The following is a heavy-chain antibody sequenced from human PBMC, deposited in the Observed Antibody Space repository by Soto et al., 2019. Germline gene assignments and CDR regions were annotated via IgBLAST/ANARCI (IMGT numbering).Heavy chain of an antibody. CDR1: GGTFSSYA. CDR2: IIPIFGTA. J-gene: IGHJ4*02. D-gene: IGHD3-3*01. V-gene: IGHV1-69*13. CDR3: ARDHYDFWSGYYFLTY. Sequence: GASVKVSCKASGGTFSSYAISWVRQAPGQGLEWMGGIIPIFGTANYAQKFQGRVTITADESTSTAYMELSSLRSEDTAVYYCARDHYDFWSGYYFLTYWGQGTLVTVSS.